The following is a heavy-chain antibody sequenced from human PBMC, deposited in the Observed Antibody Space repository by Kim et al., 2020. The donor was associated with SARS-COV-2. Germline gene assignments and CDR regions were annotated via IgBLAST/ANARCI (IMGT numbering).Heavy chain of an antibody. J-gene: IGHJ6*02. V-gene: IGHV3-66*01. CDR2: MSTGGTT. CDR3: ARGGRYSLDV. CDR1: QSTVSSNH. Sequence: GGSLRLSCAVSQSTVSSNHMNWVRQAPGKGLEWVSFMSTGGTTVYADSVKGRFTISRDTSVNTVHLEMNSLRAEDTAVYYCARGGRYSLDVWGQGTTVTVCS.